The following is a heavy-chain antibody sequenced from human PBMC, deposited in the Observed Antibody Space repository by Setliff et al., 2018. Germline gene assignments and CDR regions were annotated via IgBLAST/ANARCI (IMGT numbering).Heavy chain of an antibody. D-gene: IGHD2-15*01. J-gene: IGHJ5*02. Sequence: SETLSLTCTVSGESIRSNNWWNWVRQPPGKGLEWIGDIYQSGTTNYDPSLKSRVTMSVDTSKNQFSLKLTSVTAADTAVYYCGRGFSRIEGWGNWFDPWGQGILVTVSS. CDR1: GESIRSNNW. CDR3: GRGFSRIEGWGNWFDP. CDR2: IYQSGTT. V-gene: IGHV4-4*02.